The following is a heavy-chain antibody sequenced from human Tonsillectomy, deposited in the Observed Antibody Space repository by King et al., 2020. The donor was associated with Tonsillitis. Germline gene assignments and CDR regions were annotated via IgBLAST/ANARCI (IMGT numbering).Heavy chain of an antibody. Sequence: QLLQSGAEVKKPGESLKISCHGSGYSFTCYCIGWVRQMPGKRLAWVGIIYPGDYAPRYSPSFHGQVTISADQSISTAYLQWSSLKASDTAMYYCARSRGSSWANFDYWGQGTLVTVSS. D-gene: IGHD6-13*01. V-gene: IGHV5-51*01. J-gene: IGHJ4*02. CDR1: GYSFTCYC. CDR3: ARSRGSSWANFDY. CDR2: IYPGDYAP.